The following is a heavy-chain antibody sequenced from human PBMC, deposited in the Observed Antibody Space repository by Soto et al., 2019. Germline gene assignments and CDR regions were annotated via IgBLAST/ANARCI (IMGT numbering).Heavy chain of an antibody. CDR2: ISAYNGNT. CDR3: ARDHSAGYSSSWYLAGDY. J-gene: IGHJ4*02. D-gene: IGHD6-13*01. V-gene: IGHV1-18*01. CDR1: GYTFTSYG. Sequence: QVQLVQSGAEVKKPGASVKVSCKASGYTFTSYGISWVRQAPGQGLEWMGWISAYNGNTNYAQKLRGRVTMTTDTSTSTAYMELRSLRSDDTAVYYCARDHSAGYSSSWYLAGDYWGQGTLVTVSS.